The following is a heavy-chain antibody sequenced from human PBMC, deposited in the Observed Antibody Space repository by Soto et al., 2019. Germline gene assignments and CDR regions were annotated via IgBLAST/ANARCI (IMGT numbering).Heavy chain of an antibody. CDR2: ITNSGGNT. V-gene: IGHV3-23*01. Sequence: EVQLLESGGGLVQPGGSLRLSCAASGFTFSSYAMSWVRQAPGKGLEWVSAITNSGGNTYYADSVKGRFTISRDNSKNTLSLQMNSLRAEDTAVYYCAKQPANYGMDVWGQGTTVTVSS. CDR1: GFTFSSYA. CDR3: AKQPANYGMDV. J-gene: IGHJ6*02.